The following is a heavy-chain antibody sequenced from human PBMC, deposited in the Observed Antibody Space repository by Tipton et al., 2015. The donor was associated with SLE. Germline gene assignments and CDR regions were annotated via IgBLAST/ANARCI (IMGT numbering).Heavy chain of an antibody. Sequence: RSLRLSCAASGFTFSSYAMHWVRQAPGKGLEWVAVISYDGSNKYYADSVKGRFTISRDNSKNTLYLQMNSLRAEDTAVYYCARDSDILTGYLFDYWGQGTLVTVSS. CDR3: ARDSDILTGYLFDY. D-gene: IGHD3-9*01. V-gene: IGHV3-30*04. J-gene: IGHJ4*02. CDR1: GFTFSSYA. CDR2: ISYDGSNK.